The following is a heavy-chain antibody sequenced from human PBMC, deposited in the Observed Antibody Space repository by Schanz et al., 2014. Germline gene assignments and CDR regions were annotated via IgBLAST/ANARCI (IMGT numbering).Heavy chain of an antibody. Sequence: EVQLVESGGDLVQPGGSLRLSCAASGFGFSSYSLNWVRQAPGKGLEWVSSISYGTSYIYYAESVKGRFTVSRDNSKNTLYLQLNSLRAEDTAVYYCARDFHGYGPHLDYWGQGSLXTVSS. CDR2: ISYGTSYI. CDR3: ARDFHGYGPHLDY. CDR1: GFGFSSYS. D-gene: IGHD5-12*01. V-gene: IGHV3-21*01. J-gene: IGHJ4*02.